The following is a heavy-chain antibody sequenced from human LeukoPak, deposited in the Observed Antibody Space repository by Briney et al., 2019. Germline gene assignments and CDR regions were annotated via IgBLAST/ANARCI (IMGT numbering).Heavy chain of an antibody. D-gene: IGHD6-25*01. CDR1: GFTFTIYA. Sequence: GGSLRVSCAPFGFTFTIYAMKCVRQAPGKGPEWVSTISGPGDNTYYADSVKGRFTISRDNSKNTVSLQMNRLRAGDTAVYYCGREATASSGWYIDYWGQGTLVAVSS. CDR2: ISGPGDNT. J-gene: IGHJ4*02. V-gene: IGHV3-23*01. CDR3: GREATASSGWYIDY.